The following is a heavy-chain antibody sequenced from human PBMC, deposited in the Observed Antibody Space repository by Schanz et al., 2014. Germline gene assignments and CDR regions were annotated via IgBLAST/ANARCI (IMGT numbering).Heavy chain of an antibody. CDR1: GGTFSSDT. V-gene: IGHV1-69*08. CDR2: IVPIAGIT. CDR3: AREVGLYDRGWFDP. D-gene: IGHD3-22*01. J-gene: IGHJ5*02. Sequence: QVHLVPSGAEVKKPGSSVKVSCKASGGTFSSDTFSWVRQAPGQGLGWMGRIVPIAGITNYAQRFQGRVTITADKSSDTAYMELSSLRSEDTAVYYCAREVGLYDRGWFDPWGQGTLVTVSS.